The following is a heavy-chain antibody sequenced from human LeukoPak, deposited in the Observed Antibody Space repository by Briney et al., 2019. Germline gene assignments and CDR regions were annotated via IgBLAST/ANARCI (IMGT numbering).Heavy chain of an antibody. Sequence: PGGSLRLSCAASGFSLINSDMHWVRQAPGKGLEWVAFVHYDGSEKHYADSLKGRFTISRDNSKNTLYLRMNSLRGEDTAVYYCARNRVGFHYADAFDLWGQGTMVTVSS. CDR1: GFSLINSD. CDR3: ARNRVGFHYADAFDL. CDR2: VHYDGSEK. J-gene: IGHJ3*01. V-gene: IGHV3-30*02. D-gene: IGHD5-24*01.